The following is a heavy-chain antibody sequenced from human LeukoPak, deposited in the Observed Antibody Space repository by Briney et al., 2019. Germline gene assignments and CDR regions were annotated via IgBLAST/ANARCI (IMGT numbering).Heavy chain of an antibody. CDR2: INPSGGST. Sequence: GASVKVSCKASGYTFTSYYMHWVRQAPGQGLEWMGIINPSGGSTSYAQTFQGRVTMTRDMSTSTVYMELSSLRSEDTAVYYCARENIAAAGRLQNWFDPWGQGTLVTVSS. CDR3: ARENIAAAGRLQNWFDP. J-gene: IGHJ5*02. CDR1: GYTFTSYY. V-gene: IGHV1-46*01. D-gene: IGHD6-13*01.